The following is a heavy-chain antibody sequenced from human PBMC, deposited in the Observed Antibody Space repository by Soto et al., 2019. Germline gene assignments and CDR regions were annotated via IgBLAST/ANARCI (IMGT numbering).Heavy chain of an antibody. V-gene: IGHV4-31*03. CDR2: IYYSGGT. CDR1: GGSISSGGYY. J-gene: IGHJ4*02. CDR3: ATDYYDSSGPRGY. D-gene: IGHD3-22*01. Sequence: QVQLQESGPGLVKPSQTLSLTCTVSGGSISSGGYYWSWIRQHPGKGLEWIGYIYYSGGTYYNPSLKSRVTMSVDTSKNQFSLKLSSVTAADTAVYYCATDYYDSSGPRGYWGQGTLVTVSS.